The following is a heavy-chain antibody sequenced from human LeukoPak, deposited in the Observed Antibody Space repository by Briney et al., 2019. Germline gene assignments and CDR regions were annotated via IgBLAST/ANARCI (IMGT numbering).Heavy chain of an antibody. CDR3: AKELRSISATTGFDY. V-gene: IGHV1-18*01. D-gene: IGHD1-20*01. Sequence: ASVKVSCMASGYTFTSYGISWVRQAPGQGLEWMGWISAYNGNTNYAQKLQGRVTMTTDTSTSTAYMELRSLRSDDTAVYYCAKELRSISATTGFDYWGQGTLVTVSS. J-gene: IGHJ4*02. CDR1: GYTFTSYG. CDR2: ISAYNGNT.